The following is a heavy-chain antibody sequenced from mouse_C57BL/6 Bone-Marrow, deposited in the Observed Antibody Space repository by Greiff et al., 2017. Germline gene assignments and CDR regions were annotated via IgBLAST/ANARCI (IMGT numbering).Heavy chain of an antibody. D-gene: IGHD1-1*01. CDR3: ARDRYYGSDY. J-gene: IGHJ2*01. V-gene: IGHV5-16*01. CDR1: GFTFSDYY. Sequence: EVKLVESEGGLVQPGSSMKLSCTASGFTFSDYYMAWVRQVPEKGLEWVANINYDGSSTYYLDSLKSRFIISRDNAKNILYLQMSSLNSEDTATYYCARDRYYGSDYWGQGTTLTVSS. CDR2: INYDGSST.